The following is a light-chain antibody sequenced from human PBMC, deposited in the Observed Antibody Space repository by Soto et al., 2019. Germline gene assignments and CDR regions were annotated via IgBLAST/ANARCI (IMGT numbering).Light chain of an antibody. CDR3: QQYGSSGT. Sequence: EVVLTQSPATLSLAPGERATLSCRASQFLSSYLAWYQQKPGQPPRLLIYDTSNRATGIPDRFSGSGSGTDFTLTISRLEPEDFAVYYCQQYGSSGTFGQGTKVDI. J-gene: IGKJ1*01. CDR2: DTS. V-gene: IGKV3-20*01. CDR1: QFLSSY.